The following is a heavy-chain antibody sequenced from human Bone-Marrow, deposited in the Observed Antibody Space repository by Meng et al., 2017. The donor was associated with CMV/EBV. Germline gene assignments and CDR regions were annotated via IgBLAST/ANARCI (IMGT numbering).Heavy chain of an antibody. D-gene: IGHD3-9*01. J-gene: IGHJ4*02. CDR1: GGTFSSSA. V-gene: IGHV1-69*10. Sequence: SGGTFSSSALNWVRQAPGQGLEWMGGIIPILGIPIYAQSFQGRVTITADKSTGTAYMELSSLRSVDTAVYYCARDAARVNDWFYFDHWGQGTLVTVSS. CDR3: ARDAARVNDWFYFDH. CDR2: IIPILGIP.